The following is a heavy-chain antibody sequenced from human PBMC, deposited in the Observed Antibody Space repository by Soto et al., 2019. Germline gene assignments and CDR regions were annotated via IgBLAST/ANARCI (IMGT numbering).Heavy chain of an antibody. CDR2: INPATGPA. J-gene: IGHJ3*02. CDR1: GYPVTAYY. V-gene: IGHV1-2*02. D-gene: IGHD3-3*01. CDR3: ARRGGVGVAGSAAFDM. Sequence: QLHLVQSGAVVKKPGASVTVSCSASGYPVTAYYMHWVRQAPGRGLEGMGGINPATGPAKYTQTFQGRVPMTRDESTRTVFMELSGLTSEDTAVFYCARRGGVGVAGSAAFDMWGQGTLVTVSS.